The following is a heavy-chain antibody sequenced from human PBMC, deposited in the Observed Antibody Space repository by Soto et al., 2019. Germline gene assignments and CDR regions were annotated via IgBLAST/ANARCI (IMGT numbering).Heavy chain of an antibody. CDR3: VRGGFAYGYLDY. Sequence: QVQLVQSGAEVKKPGASVKVSCKTSGYTFSSYGIVWVRQAPGQGLEWMGWISTYNVDTKYADKFQGRLTMSSDTSTTTAFMELRRLRSDDTAVYCCVRGGFAYGYLDYWCQGTLVTVSS. CDR1: GYTFSSYG. CDR2: ISTYNVDT. J-gene: IGHJ4*02. D-gene: IGHD5-18*01. V-gene: IGHV1-18*01.